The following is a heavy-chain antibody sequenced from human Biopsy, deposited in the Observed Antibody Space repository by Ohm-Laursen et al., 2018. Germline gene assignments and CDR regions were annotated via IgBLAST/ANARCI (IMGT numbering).Heavy chain of an antibody. V-gene: IGHV4-59*07. CDR1: GDSISSYY. CDR2: VYYTGST. J-gene: IGHJ6*02. Sequence: SDTLSLTCTVSGDSISSYYWSWIRQPPGKGLQWIGYVYYTGSTDYNPSLQSRVTISADTSKNHFSLRLNSVTAADTAVYYCARATNSTGWPYYYFYGMDVWGQGTTVTVSS. CDR3: ARATNSTGWPYYYFYGMDV. D-gene: IGHD2/OR15-2a*01.